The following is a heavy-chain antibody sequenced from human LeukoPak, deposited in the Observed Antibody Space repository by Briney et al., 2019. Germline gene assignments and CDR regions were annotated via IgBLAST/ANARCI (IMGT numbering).Heavy chain of an antibody. Sequence: ASVKVSCKTSGYTSTGYHIHWGRQAPGQGREVMGGIIPIFGTANYAQKFQGRVTITADESTSTAYMELSSLRSEDTAVYYCARLRGYDYPGGYWGQGTLVTVSS. J-gene: IGHJ4*02. CDR1: GYTSTGYH. CDR2: IIPIFGTA. D-gene: IGHD5-12*01. CDR3: ARLRGYDYPGGY. V-gene: IGHV1-69*13.